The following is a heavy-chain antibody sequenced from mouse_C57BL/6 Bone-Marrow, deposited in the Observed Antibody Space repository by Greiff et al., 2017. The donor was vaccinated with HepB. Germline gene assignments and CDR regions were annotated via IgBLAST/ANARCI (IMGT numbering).Heavy chain of an antibody. V-gene: IGHV5-17*01. CDR1: GFTFSDYG. CDR2: ISSGSSTI. Sequence: DVMLVESGGGLVKPGGSLKLSCAASGFTFSDYGMHWVRQAPEKGLEWVAYISSGSSTIYYADTVKGRFTISRDNAKNTLFLQMTSLRSEDTAMYYCAHNYYGSLYWYFDVWGTGTTVTVSS. CDR3: AHNYYGSLYWYFDV. D-gene: IGHD1-1*01. J-gene: IGHJ1*03.